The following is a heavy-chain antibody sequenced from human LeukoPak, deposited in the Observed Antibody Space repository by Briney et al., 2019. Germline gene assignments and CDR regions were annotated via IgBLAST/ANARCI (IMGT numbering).Heavy chain of an antibody. D-gene: IGHD6-19*01. Sequence: LSQNLSLTCAISGDSVSTKSAAWNWIRKSPSRGLEWLGRTYYRSKWYNDYADSVKRRITINPDTSRNEFSLHLRSMTFEDAGVYFCARDRLTSGWFDIWGQGTVVSVSS. V-gene: IGHV6-1*01. CDR1: GDSVSTKSAA. CDR2: TYYRSKWYN. CDR3: ARDRLTSGWFDI. J-gene: IGHJ3*02.